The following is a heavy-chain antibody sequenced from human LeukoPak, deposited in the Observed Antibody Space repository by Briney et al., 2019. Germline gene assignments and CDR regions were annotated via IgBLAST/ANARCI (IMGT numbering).Heavy chain of an antibody. D-gene: IGHD4-17*01. CDR2: INPNSGGT. CDR1: GYTFTGYY. Sequence: ASVKVSCKASGYTFTGYYMHWVRQAPGQGLEWMGRINPNSGGTNYAQKFQGRVTMTRDTSISTAYMELSRLRSDDTAVYYCARDIRVMTTVTRARYDSWGQGTLVTVSS. J-gene: IGHJ4*02. CDR3: ARDIRVMTTVTRARYDS. V-gene: IGHV1-2*06.